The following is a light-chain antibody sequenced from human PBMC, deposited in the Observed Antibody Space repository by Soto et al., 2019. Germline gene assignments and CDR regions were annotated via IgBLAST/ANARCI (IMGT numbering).Light chain of an antibody. CDR1: QSVSNNY. V-gene: IGKV3-20*01. CDR3: RKYGRSGT. CDR2: GAS. J-gene: IGKJ1*01. Sequence: IVLTQSPGPLSLPPGERATLSCRASQSVSNNYLAWYQQKPGQAPRLLIYGASNRATGIPDRFSGSGSGTDFTLSISRLEPQDFAVYYCRKYGRSGTFGHVTMFDI.